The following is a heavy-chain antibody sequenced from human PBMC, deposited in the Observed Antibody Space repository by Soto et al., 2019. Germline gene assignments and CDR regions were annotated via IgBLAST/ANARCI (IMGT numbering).Heavy chain of an antibody. D-gene: IGHD3-3*01. V-gene: IGHV3-30*18. CDR2: ISYDGSNK. J-gene: IGHJ4*02. CDR3: AKCDWYYDFWSGYFPPFDY. CDR1: GFTFSSYG. Sequence: GGSLRLSCAASGFTFSSYGMHWVRQAPGKGLEWVAVISYDGSNKYYADSVKGRFTISRDNSKNTLYLQMNSLRAEDTAVYYCAKCDWYYDFWSGYFPPFDYWGQGTLVTVSS.